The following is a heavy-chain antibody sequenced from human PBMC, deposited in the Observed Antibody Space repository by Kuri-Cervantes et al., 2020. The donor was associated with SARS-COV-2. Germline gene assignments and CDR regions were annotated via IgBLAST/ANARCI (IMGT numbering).Heavy chain of an antibody. J-gene: IGHJ5*02. CDR2: IGTAGDT. V-gene: IGHV3-13*01. CDR1: GFTFSGYD. D-gene: IGHD2-15*01. Sequence: LSLTCAASGFTFSGYDMHWVRQATGKGLEWVSAIGTAGDTYYPGSVKGRFTISRENAKNSLYLQMNSLRAEDTAVYYCARGDLGYCSGGSCYNWFDPWGQGTLVTVSS. CDR3: ARGDLGYCSGGSCYNWFDP.